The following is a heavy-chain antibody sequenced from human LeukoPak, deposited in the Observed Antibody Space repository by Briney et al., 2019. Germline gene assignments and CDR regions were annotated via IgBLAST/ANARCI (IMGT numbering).Heavy chain of an antibody. Sequence: GGSLRLSCAASGFTFSTYEMNWVRQAPGKGLEWVSYISSSGSTTYYADSVKGRFTISRDNAKNSLFLQMNSLRAEDTAVYFCARMFEFWGQGTLVTVSS. V-gene: IGHV3-48*03. CDR3: ARMFEF. J-gene: IGHJ4*02. CDR1: GFTFSTYE. CDR2: ISSSGSTT.